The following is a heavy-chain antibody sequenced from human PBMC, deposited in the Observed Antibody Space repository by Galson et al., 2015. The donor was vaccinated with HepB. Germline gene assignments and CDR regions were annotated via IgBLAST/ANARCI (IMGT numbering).Heavy chain of an antibody. Sequence: SLRLSCAASGFIFSGSAIDWVRQASGKGPEWVGRIRSKANYYATLYVPSLKGRFTISRDDSKNMAYLHMRSLKTEDTAVYYCIRLGDLSDYSSRWGQGTLVTVSS. V-gene: IGHV3-73*01. CDR1: GFIFSGSA. J-gene: IGHJ4*02. CDR3: IRLGDLSDYSSR. D-gene: IGHD2-2*01. CDR2: IRSKANYYAT.